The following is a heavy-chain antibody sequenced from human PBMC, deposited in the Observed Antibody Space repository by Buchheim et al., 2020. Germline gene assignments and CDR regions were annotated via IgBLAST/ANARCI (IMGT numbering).Heavy chain of an antibody. CDR2: ISYDGSNK. J-gene: IGHJ6*02. D-gene: IGHD3-3*01. CDR3: AKGLVSWEVVIISYYGMDV. Sequence: QVQLVESGGGVVQPGRSLRLSCAASGFTFSSYGMHWVRQAPGKGLEWVAVISYDGSNKYYADSVKGRFTISRDNSKNTLDLQMNSLRAEDTAVYYCAKGLVSWEVVIISYYGMDVWGQGTT. V-gene: IGHV3-30*18. CDR1: GFTFSSYG.